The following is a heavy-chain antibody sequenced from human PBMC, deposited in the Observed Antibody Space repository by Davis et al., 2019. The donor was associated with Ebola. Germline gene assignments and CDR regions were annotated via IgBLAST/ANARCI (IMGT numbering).Heavy chain of an antibody. Sequence: GESLKISCAASGFSVSVNFVNWFRQAPGKGLEWVSVIYSDGGTDYADSVKGRFTISRDNAKNSLYLEMNTLRDEDTAVYYCATVSDFWSGYLDSWGQGTLVTVSS. CDR3: ATVSDFWSGYLDS. V-gene: IGHV3-53*01. CDR2: IYSDGGT. CDR1: GFSVSVNF. J-gene: IGHJ4*02. D-gene: IGHD3-3*01.